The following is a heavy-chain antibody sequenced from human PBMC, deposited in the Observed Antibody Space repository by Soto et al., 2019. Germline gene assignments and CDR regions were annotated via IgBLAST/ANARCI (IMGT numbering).Heavy chain of an antibody. CDR2: IYYSGST. CDR3: ARRSASCFDY. V-gene: IGHV4-59*08. J-gene: IGHJ4*02. CDR1: CGSISSYY. Sequence: TLSLTCTVSCGSISSYYWSWIRQPPGKGLEWIGYIYYSGSTNYNPSLKSRVTISVDTSKNQFSLKLSSVTAADTAVYYCARRSASCFDYWGQGTLVTVSS.